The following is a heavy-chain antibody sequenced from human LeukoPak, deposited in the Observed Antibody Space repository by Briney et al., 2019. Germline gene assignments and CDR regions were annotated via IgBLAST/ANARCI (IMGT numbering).Heavy chain of an antibody. Sequence: PSETLSLTCTVSGASMNSHYWSWIRQPPGKGLEWIGYIYYSGSTNYNPSLKSRVTISVDTSKNQFSLKLSSVTAADTAVYYCARCDFWSGYAFDIWGQGTMVTVSS. V-gene: IGHV4-59*11. CDR3: ARCDFWSGYAFDI. CDR2: IYYSGST. D-gene: IGHD3-3*01. CDR1: GASMNSHY. J-gene: IGHJ3*02.